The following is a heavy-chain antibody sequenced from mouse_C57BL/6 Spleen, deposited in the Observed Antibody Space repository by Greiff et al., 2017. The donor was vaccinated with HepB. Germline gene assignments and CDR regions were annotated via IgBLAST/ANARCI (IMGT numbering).Heavy chain of an antibody. J-gene: IGHJ3*01. CDR1: GYTFTDYN. D-gene: IGHD3-1*01. V-gene: IGHV1-18*01. Sequence: EVQLQESGPELVKPGASVKIPCKASGYTFTDYNMDWVKQSHGKSLEWIGDINPNNGGTIYNQKFKGKATLTVDKSSSTANMELRSLTSEDTAVYYCARGGLPFAYWGQGTLVTVSA. CDR2: INPNNGGT. CDR3: ARGGLPFAY.